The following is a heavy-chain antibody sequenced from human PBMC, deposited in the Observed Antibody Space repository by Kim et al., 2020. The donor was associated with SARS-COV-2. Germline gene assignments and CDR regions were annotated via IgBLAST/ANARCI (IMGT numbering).Heavy chain of an antibody. D-gene: IGHD3-10*01. CDR3: ARVSVLLWFGDEYTWFDP. V-gene: IGHV7-4-1*02. CDR2: INTNTGNP. J-gene: IGHJ5*01. CDR1: GYTFTSYA. Sequence: ASVKVSCKASGYTFTSYAMNWVRQAPGQGLEWMGGINTNTGNPTYAQGFTGRFVFSLDTSVSTAYLQISSLKAEDTAVYYCARVSVLLWFGDEYTWFDPWGQGTLVTVSS.